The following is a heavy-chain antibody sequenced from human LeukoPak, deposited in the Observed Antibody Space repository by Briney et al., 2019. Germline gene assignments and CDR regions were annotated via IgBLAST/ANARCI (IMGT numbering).Heavy chain of an antibody. V-gene: IGHV4-34*01. Sequence: PSETLSLTCAVYGGSFSGYYWSWIRQPPGKGLEWIGEINHSGSTNYNPSLKSRVTISVDTSKNQFSLKLSSVTAADTAVYYWGRGAPPTGVSSVYYSPLDYWGQGTLVTVSS. CDR2: INHSGST. CDR1: GGSFSGYY. CDR3: GRGAPPTGVSSVYYSPLDY. D-gene: IGHD3-22*01. J-gene: IGHJ4*02.